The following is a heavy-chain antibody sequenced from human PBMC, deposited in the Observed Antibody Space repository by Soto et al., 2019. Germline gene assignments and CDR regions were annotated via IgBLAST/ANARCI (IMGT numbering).Heavy chain of an antibody. V-gene: IGHV3-33*01. D-gene: IGHD1-26*01. CDR2: IWYDGSNK. Sequence: QVQLVESGGGVVQPGRSLRLSCAASGFTFSSYGMHWVRQAPGKGLEWVAVIWYDGSNKYYEDSAKGRFTISRDNSKNTLYLQMNSLRAEDTAVYYCAREVGAVTPYDYWGQGTLVTVSS. CDR1: GFTFSSYG. CDR3: AREVGAVTPYDY. J-gene: IGHJ4*02.